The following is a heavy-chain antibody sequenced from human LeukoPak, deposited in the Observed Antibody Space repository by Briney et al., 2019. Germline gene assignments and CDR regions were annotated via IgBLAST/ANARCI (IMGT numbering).Heavy chain of an antibody. Sequence: KPSETLSLTCTVSGGSISSSSYYWGWIRQPPGKGLEWIGSIYYSGSTNYNPSLKSRVTISVDTSKNQFSLKLSSVTAADTAVYYCARDQNSWFDPWGQGTLVTVSS. D-gene: IGHD2/OR15-2a*01. CDR1: GGSISSSSYY. CDR3: ARDQNSWFDP. V-gene: IGHV4-39*07. CDR2: IYYSGST. J-gene: IGHJ5*02.